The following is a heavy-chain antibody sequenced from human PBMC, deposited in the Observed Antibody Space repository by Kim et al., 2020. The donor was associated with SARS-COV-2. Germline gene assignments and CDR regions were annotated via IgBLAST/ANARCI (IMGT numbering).Heavy chain of an antibody. CDR2: IIPSGGST. CDR1: GYTFTSYY. D-gene: IGHD2-2*01. V-gene: IGHV1-46*01. CDR3: ARDWGYCSSTSCSIPFDY. J-gene: IGHJ4*02. Sequence: ASVKVSCKASGYTFTSYYMHWVRQAPGQGLEWMGIIIPSGGSTSYAQKFQGRVTMTRDTSTSTVYMELSSLRSEDTAVYYCARDWGYCSSTSCSIPFDYWGQGTLVTVSS.